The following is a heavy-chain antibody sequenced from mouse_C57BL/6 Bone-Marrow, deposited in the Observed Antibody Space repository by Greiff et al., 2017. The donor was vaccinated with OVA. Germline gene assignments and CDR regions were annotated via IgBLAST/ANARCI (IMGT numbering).Heavy chain of an antibody. J-gene: IGHJ2*01. CDR2: IYPGDGDT. V-gene: IGHV1-82*01. Sequence: QVQLQQSGPELVKPGASVKISCKASGYAFSSSWMNWVKQRPGKGLEWIGRIYPGDGDTNYNGKFKGKATLTADKSSSTAYMQLSSLASEDSAVYCCARWLLPRSYYFDDWGQGTTLTVSS. CDR3: ARWLLPRSYYFDD. D-gene: IGHD2-3*01. CDR1: GYAFSSSW.